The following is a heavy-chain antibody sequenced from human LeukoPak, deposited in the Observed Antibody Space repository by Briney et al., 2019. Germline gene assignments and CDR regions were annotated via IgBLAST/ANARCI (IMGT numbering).Heavy chain of an antibody. CDR3: ARSGSSGYLY. Sequence: SETLSLTCTVSGGSISSNSYYWSWIRQPAGKGLEWIGRIYTSGSANYNPSLKSRVTMSVDTSKNQFSLKLSSVTAADTAVYYCARSGSSGYLYWGQGTLVTVSS. D-gene: IGHD3-22*01. J-gene: IGHJ4*02. CDR1: GGSISSNSYY. V-gene: IGHV4-61*02. CDR2: IYTSGSA.